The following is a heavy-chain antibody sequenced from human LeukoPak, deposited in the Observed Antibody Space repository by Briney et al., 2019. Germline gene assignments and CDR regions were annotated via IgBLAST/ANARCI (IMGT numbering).Heavy chain of an antibody. CDR3: ARASTLRTGDAH. V-gene: IGHV3-66*01. CDR2: IYTGGST. J-gene: IGHJ4*02. D-gene: IGHD7-27*01. CDR1: GFTISSNY. Sequence: GGSLRLSCVASGFTISSNYMSWVRQTPEKGLEWVSVIYTGGSTSYADSVKGRFTISRDSSKNTLFLQMNSLRAEDTAVYYCARASTLRTGDAHWGQGTLVTVSS.